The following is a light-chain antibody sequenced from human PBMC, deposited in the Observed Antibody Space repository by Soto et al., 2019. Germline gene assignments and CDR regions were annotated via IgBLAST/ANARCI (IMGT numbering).Light chain of an antibody. CDR3: QQRSDWPLT. Sequence: EIVLTKSPATLSLSPGERATLSCRASQSVGSTLAWYQQKPGQAPRLLISDASNRATAIPARFSGSGSGTDFTLTIRSLEPEDFAVYYCQQRSDWPLTFGGGTTVDIK. V-gene: IGKV3-11*01. J-gene: IGKJ4*01. CDR2: DAS. CDR1: QSVGST.